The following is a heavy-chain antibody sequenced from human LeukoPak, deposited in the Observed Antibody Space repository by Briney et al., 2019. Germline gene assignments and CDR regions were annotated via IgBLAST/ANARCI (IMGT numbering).Heavy chain of an antibody. CDR1: GFTFSSYW. CDR3: ARQAVLGVATTDYYYMDV. CDR2: INPDGSST. Sequence: GGSLRLSCVASGFTFSSYWMHWVRQGPGKGLVWVSLINPDGSSTNYADSVKGRFTISRDNAKNSLYLQMNSLRAEDTAVYYCARQAVLGVATTDYYYMDVWGKGTTVTVSS. J-gene: IGHJ6*03. V-gene: IGHV3-74*01. D-gene: IGHD5-12*01.